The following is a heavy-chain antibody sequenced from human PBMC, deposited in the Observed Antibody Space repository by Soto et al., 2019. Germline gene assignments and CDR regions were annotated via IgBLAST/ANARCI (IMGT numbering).Heavy chain of an antibody. Sequence: EVQLVESGGGLVQPGGSLRISCAASGITAITTYSSWVRQAPGQGLEWVSGIYSDGSTHYADSVKGRFTISRDNSKDTLYLQMNTLRAEDTGVYYCTRDPTTSTVTDYWGQGTVVTVSS. D-gene: IGHD5-12*01. CDR2: IYSDGST. CDR3: TRDPTTSTVTDY. CDR1: GITAITTY. V-gene: IGHV3-66*01. J-gene: IGHJ4*02.